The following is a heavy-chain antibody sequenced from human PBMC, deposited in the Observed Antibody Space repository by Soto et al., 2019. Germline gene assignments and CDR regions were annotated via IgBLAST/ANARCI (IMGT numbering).Heavy chain of an antibody. D-gene: IGHD3-22*01. Sequence: GGSLRLSCAASGFTFSSYAMSWVRQAPGKGLEWVSAISGSGGSTYYADSVKGRFTISRDNSKNTLYLQMNSLRAEDTAVYYCAKSPNYYDSSGYYVYWYFDLWGRGTLVTVSS. V-gene: IGHV3-23*01. CDR3: AKSPNYYDSSGYYVYWYFDL. CDR2: ISGSGGST. CDR1: GFTFSSYA. J-gene: IGHJ2*01.